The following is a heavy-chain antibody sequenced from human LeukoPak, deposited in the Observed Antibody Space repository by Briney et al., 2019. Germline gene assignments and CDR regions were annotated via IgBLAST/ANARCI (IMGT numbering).Heavy chain of an antibody. CDR1: GYSISSDYF. Sequence: KPSETLSLTCTVSGYSISSDYFWAWIRQPPGTGLEWIGSIYHSGATYYNPSLKSRVTISVDTSKNQFSLKLTSVTAADTAFYYCARHYSSSWFFGYWGQGTLVTVSS. J-gene: IGHJ4*02. D-gene: IGHD6-13*01. CDR2: IYHSGAT. V-gene: IGHV4-38-2*02. CDR3: ARHYSSSWFFGY.